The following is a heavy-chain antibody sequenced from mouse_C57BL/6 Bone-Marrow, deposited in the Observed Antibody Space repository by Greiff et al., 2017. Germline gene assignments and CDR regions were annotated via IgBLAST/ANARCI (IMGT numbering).Heavy chain of an antibody. V-gene: IGHV1-82*01. Sequence: VQLQQSGPELVKPGASVKISCKASGYAFSSSWMNWVKQRPGKGLEWIGRIYPGDGDTNYNGKFKGKATLTADKSSSTAYMQLSSLTSEDSAVYFCASLLTGPYYAMDYWGQGTSVTVSS. CDR2: IYPGDGDT. J-gene: IGHJ4*01. CDR3: ASLLTGPYYAMDY. CDR1: GYAFSSSW. D-gene: IGHD4-1*01.